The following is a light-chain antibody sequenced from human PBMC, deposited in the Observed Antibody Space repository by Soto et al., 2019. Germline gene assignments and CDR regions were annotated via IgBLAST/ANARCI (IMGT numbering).Light chain of an antibody. CDR3: QQFANSYT. CDR1: QSISSY. Sequence: DIQMTQSPSSLSASGGDRVTITCRASQSISSYLNWYQQKPGKAPKLLIYAASTLRSGVPSRFSGSGSGTDFTLTISRLEPEDFAVYYCQQFANSYTFGQGTKVDIK. CDR2: AAS. V-gene: IGKV1-39*01. J-gene: IGKJ2*01.